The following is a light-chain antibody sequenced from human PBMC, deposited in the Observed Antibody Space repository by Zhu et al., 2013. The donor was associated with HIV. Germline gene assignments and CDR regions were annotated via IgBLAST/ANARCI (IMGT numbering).Light chain of an antibody. CDR1: QSVSSSY. Sequence: EIVLTQSPGTLSLSPGERATLSCRASQSVSSSYLAWYQQKPGQAPRLLIYGASSRATGIPDRFSGSGSGTEFTLTISNMEPEDFAVYYCQQYATTSLTFGGGTKVEI. V-gene: IGKV3-20*01. CDR3: QQYATTSLT. J-gene: IGKJ4*01. CDR2: GAS.